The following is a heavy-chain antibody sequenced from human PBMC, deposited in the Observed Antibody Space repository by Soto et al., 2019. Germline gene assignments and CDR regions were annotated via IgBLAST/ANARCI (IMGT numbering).Heavy chain of an antibody. CDR3: ARLAVVLRFFGWATNLHDYGMDV. Sequence: GESLKNSCKGSGYSFTRYWIGWVRQMPGKGLEWMGIIYPGDPDTRYSPSFQGQVTISADKSISTAYLQGSSLKASDTAMYYFARLAVVLRFFGWATNLHDYGMDVWGQGTIVTVYS. J-gene: IGHJ6*02. V-gene: IGHV5-51*01. D-gene: IGHD3-3*01. CDR2: IYPGDPDT. CDR1: GYSFTRYW.